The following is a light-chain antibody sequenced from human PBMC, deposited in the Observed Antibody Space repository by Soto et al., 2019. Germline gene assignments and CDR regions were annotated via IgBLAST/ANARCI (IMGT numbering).Light chain of an antibody. CDR2: ELS. J-gene: IGKJ1*01. CDR1: ESLLHSNGHIY. CDR3: MQASHFPRA. V-gene: IGKV2-24*01. Sequence: DIVMNQTPLSSLVTLGQPASISCGSSESLLHSNGHIYLSWLHQRSGQPPRLVIYELSHRFSGVPDRFSGSGAWTDFTLKIGRVEPQDVGIYYCMQASHFPRAFGPGTRLAI.